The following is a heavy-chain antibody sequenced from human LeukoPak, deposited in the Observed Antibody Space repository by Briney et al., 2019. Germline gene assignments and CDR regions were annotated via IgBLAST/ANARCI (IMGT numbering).Heavy chain of an antibody. CDR2: INPNSGGT. CDR3: ARDSGRNANPNWFDP. J-gene: IGHJ5*02. CDR1: GYTFTGYY. Sequence: ASVKVSCKASGYTFTGYYMHWVRQAPGQGLEWMGWINPNSGGTNYAQKFQGRVTMTRDTSISTAYMELSRLRSDDTAVYYCARDSGRNANPNWFDPWGQGTLVTVSS. D-gene: IGHD1-1*01. V-gene: IGHV1-2*02.